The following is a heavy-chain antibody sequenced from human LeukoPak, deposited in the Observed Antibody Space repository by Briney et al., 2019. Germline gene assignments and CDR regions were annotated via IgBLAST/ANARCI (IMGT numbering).Heavy chain of an antibody. J-gene: IGHJ5*02. D-gene: IGHD3-22*01. CDR1: GFTFYDYA. CDR3: ATNFGAYYYDSSGYYDL. CDR2: ISGDGNST. V-gene: IGHV3-43*02. Sequence: GGSLRLSCAASGFTFYDYAMHWVRHAPGKGLEWVSLISGDGNSTYYAGSVKGRFTISRDNSKNSLYLQMNSLRTEYTAFYHCATNFGAYYYDSSGYYDLWGQGTLVTVSS.